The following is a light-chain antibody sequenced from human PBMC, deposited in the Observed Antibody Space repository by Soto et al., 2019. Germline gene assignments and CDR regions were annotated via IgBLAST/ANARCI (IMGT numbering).Light chain of an antibody. CDR3: CSYAGSSTFVV. CDR1: SSDVGSDNL. V-gene: IGLV2-23*02. CDR2: EVS. J-gene: IGLJ2*01. Sequence: QSALTQPASVSGSPGQSITISCTGTSSDVGSDNLVSWYQQHPGKAPKLMIYEVSKRPSGVSNRFSGSKSGNTASLTISGLHAGDEADYYCCSYAGSSTFVVFGGGTKLTVL.